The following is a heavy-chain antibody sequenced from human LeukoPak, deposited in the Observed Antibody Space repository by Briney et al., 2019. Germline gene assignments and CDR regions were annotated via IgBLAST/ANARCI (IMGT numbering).Heavy chain of an antibody. D-gene: IGHD6-19*01. CDR3: AKVAGRKTSSGWDFFDY. CDR1: GFTFSSYA. Sequence: PGGSLRLSCAASGFTFSSYAMSWVRQAPGKGLERVSAISGSGGSTYYADSVKGRFTISRDNSKNTLYLQMNSLRAEDTAVYYCAKVAGRKTSSGWDFFDYWGQGTLVTVSS. V-gene: IGHV3-23*01. J-gene: IGHJ4*02. CDR2: ISGSGGST.